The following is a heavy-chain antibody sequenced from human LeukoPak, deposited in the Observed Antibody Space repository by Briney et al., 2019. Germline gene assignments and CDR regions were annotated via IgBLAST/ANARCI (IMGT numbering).Heavy chain of an antibody. CDR1: GFTFSNAW. CDR2: IKSKTDGGTT. J-gene: IGHJ6*03. CDR3: TTDHQVGGSGSYRNYYYMDV. Sequence: NPGGSLRLSCAASGFTFSNAWMSWVRQAPGKGLEWVGRIKSKTDGGTTDYAAPVKGRFTISRDDSKNTLYLQMNSLKTEDTAVYYCTTDHQVGGSGSYRNYYYMDVWGKGTTVTVSS. D-gene: IGHD3-10*01. V-gene: IGHV3-15*01.